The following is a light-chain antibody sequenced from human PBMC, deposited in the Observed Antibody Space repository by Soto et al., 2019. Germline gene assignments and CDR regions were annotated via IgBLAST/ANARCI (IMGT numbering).Light chain of an antibody. J-gene: IGLJ1*01. CDR1: SSDVGGYNY. Sequence: QSALTQPASVSGSPGQSITISCTGTSSDVGGYNYVSWYQQHPGKAPKLMIYDVSNRPSGVSNRFSGSKSGNTASQTISGLQAEEEADYYCSSYTSSSTLLYVFGTGTKLTVL. CDR2: DVS. CDR3: SSYTSSSTLLYV. V-gene: IGLV2-14*01.